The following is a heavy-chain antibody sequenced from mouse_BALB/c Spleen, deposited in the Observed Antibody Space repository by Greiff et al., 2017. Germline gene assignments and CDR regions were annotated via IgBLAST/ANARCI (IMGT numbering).Heavy chain of an antibody. D-gene: IGHD2-1*01. CDR3: AREGNYEGWFAY. J-gene: IGHJ3*01. CDR2: IDPANGNT. Sequence: EVQLKQSGAELVKPGASVKLSCTASGFNIKDTYMHWVKQRPEQGLEWIGRIDPANGNTKYDPKFQGKATITADTSSNTAYLQLSSLTSEDTAVYYCAREGNYEGWFAYWGQGTLVTVSA. V-gene: IGHV14-3*02. CDR1: GFNIKDTY.